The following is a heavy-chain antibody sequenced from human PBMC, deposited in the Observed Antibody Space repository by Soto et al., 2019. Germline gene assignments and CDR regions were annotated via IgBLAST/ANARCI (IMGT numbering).Heavy chain of an antibody. CDR1: GGSISSSSYY. V-gene: IGHV4-39*01. CDR3: ARHLASAYYYDSSDIFDY. CDR2: IYYSGST. J-gene: IGHJ4*02. Sequence: PSETLSLTCTVSGGSISSSSYYWGWIRQPPGKGLEWIGSIYYSGSTYYNPSLKSRVTISVDTSKNQFSLKLSSVTAADTAVYYCARHLASAYYYDSSDIFDYWGQGTLVTVSS. D-gene: IGHD3-22*01.